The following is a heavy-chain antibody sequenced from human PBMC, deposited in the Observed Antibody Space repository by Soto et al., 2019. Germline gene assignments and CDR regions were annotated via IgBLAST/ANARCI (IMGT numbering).Heavy chain of an antibody. J-gene: IGHJ4*02. V-gene: IGHV3-9*01. Sequence: EVQLVESGGGLAQSGRSLRLSCAASGFIFDDYAMHWVRQAPGKGLEWVSGISWQSGSIRYADSVKGRFTISRDNAKNSLYLQMNSLRVEDTALYYCAKDMFSSSSAATFDYWGQGILVTVSS. D-gene: IGHD6-6*01. CDR1: GFIFDDYA. CDR3: AKDMFSSSSAATFDY. CDR2: ISWQSGSI.